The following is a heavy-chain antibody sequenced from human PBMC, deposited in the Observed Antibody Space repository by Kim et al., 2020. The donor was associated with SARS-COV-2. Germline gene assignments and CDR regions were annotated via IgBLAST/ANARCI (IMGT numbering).Heavy chain of an antibody. CDR1: GYTFTSYA. D-gene: IGHD3-10*01. V-gene: IGHV7-4-1*02. J-gene: IGHJ6*02. Sequence: ASVKVSCKASGYTFTSYAMNWVRQAPGQGLEWMGWINTNTGNPTYAQGFTGRFVFSLDTSVSTAYLQISSLKAEDTAVYYCARSPPYYYGSGSYYNAYYYYGMDVWGQGTTVTVSS. CDR2: INTNTGNP. CDR3: ARSPPYYYGSGSYYNAYYYYGMDV.